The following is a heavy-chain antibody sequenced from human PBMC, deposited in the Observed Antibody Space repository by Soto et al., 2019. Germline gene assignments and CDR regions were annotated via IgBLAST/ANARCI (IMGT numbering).Heavy chain of an antibody. V-gene: IGHV3-23*01. CDR2: ISGSGGST. CDR3: AKDRRAGGNSAFYFDF. CDR1: GFTFSSYA. D-gene: IGHD3-16*01. Sequence: GGSPRLSCAASGFTFSSYAMSWVRQAPGKGLEWVSAISGSGGSTYYADSVKGRFTISRDNSHNTLYLQVHSLTAEDTAVYYCAKDRRAGGNSAFYFDFWGQGAQVTVSS. J-gene: IGHJ4*02.